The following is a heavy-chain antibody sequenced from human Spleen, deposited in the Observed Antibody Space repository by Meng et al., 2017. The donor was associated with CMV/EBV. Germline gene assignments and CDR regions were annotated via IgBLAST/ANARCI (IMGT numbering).Heavy chain of an antibody. D-gene: IGHD3-3*01. J-gene: IGHJ5*01. CDR3: ARSPIDFWSGLCWFDS. CDR1: GGSFSDFY. V-gene: IGHV4-34*01. CDR2: INQSGST. Sequence: YGGSFSDFYWNWIRQPPGKGLEWIGEINQSGSTNYNPSLKSRVTISVDTSKKQFSLRLSSVTAADTAVYYCARSPIDFWSGLCWFDSWGQGTLVTVSS.